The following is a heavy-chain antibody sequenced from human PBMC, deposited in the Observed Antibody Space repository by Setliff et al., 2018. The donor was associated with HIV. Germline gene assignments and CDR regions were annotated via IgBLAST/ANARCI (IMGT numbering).Heavy chain of an antibody. CDR1: RGTFTSYA. CDR2: TIAILSIP. V-gene: IGHV1-69*10. D-gene: IGHD2-15*01. Sequence: SVKVSCKASRGTFTSYAFSWVRQAPGQGLEWMGGTIAILSIPSYAQKFQGRVTITADKSTGTAYMELKSLRSEDTAVYYCATGPPYCSGGSCYSALHHWGQGTLVTVSS. J-gene: IGHJ1*01. CDR3: ATGPPYCSGGSCYSALHH.